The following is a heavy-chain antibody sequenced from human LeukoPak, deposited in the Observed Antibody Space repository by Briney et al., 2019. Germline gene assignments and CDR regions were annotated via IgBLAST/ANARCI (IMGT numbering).Heavy chain of an antibody. J-gene: IGHJ4*02. V-gene: IGHV3-23*01. CDR1: GFTFSSYA. CDR3: ARGAYHDSSGHFDY. Sequence: GGSLRLSCAASGFTFSSYAMSWVRQAPGKGLEWVSAISGSGGSTYYADSVKGRFTISRDNAKNSLYLQMNSLRAEDTAVYYCARGAYHDSSGHFDYWGQGTLVTVSS. CDR2: ISGSGGST. D-gene: IGHD3-22*01.